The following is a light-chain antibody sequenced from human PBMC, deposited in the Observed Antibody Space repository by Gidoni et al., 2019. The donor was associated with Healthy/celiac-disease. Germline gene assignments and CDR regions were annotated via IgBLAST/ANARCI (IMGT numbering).Light chain of an antibody. CDR2: GNS. CDR1: SSNLGAGYD. V-gene: IGLV1-40*01. J-gene: IGLJ2*01. CDR3: QSYDSSLSGVV. Sequence: QSVLTQPPSVSAAPGQTVPIPCTGSSSNLGAGYDVHWYPPLPGTAPKLLIYGNSNRPSGVPDRFSGSKSGTSASMAITGLQAEDEADYYCQSYDSSLSGVVFGGGTKLTVL.